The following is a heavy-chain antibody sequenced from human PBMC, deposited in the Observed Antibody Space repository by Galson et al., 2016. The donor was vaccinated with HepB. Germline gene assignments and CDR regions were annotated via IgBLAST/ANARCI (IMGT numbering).Heavy chain of an antibody. J-gene: IGHJ6*02. CDR2: IWFDGNKK. CDR1: GFIFSNYG. V-gene: IGHV3-33*01. Sequence: SLRLSCAASGFIFSNYGMHWVRQAPGKGLEWVAVIWFDGNKKYYVDSVKGRFTISRDNSKNTLYLQMNSLRAEDTAVYFCARPSRVADDYYYGMDVWGQGTTVTVSS. CDR3: ARPSRVADDYYYGMDV. D-gene: IGHD6-19*01.